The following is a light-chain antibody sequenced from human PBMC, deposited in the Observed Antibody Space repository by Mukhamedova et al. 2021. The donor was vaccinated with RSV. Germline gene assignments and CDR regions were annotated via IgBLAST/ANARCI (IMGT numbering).Light chain of an antibody. CDR1: NIGSKS. CDR2: EDS. CDR3: QAWDSSSDHPV. Sequence: GGNNIGSKSVHWYQQKPGQAPVLVVYEDSDRPSGIPERFSGSNSGNTATLTISRVEAGDEADYYCQAWDSSSDHPVFGGGTKLTV. J-gene: IGLJ3*02. V-gene: IGLV3-21*02.